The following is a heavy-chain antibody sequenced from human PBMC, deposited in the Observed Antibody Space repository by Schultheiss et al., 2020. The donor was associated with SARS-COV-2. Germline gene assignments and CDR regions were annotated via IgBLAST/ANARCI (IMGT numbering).Heavy chain of an antibody. CDR1: GYSISSGYY. CDR2: IYHSGST. D-gene: IGHD6-13*01. Sequence: SETLSLTCAVSGYSISSGYYWGWIRQPPGKGLEWIGSIYHSGSTYYNPSLKSRVTISVDTSKNQFSLKLSSVTAADTAVYYCARGRWGIAAGSGLYWGQGTLVTVSS. CDR3: ARGRWGIAAGSGLY. J-gene: IGHJ4*02. V-gene: IGHV4-38-2*01.